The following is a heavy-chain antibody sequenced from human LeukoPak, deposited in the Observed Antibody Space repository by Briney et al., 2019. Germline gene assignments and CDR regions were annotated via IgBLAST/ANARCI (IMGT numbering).Heavy chain of an antibody. CDR1: GDSVSSNSVT. CDR2: TYYRSTWYN. D-gene: IGHD2-21*02. J-gene: IGHJ5*02. Sequence: SQTLSLTCAISGDSVSSNSVTWNWIRQSPSRGLEWLGRTYYRSTWYNDYAVSVRGRITVNHDTSKNQFSLHLNSVTPEDTAVYFCAGTLTQYDCCLPWGQKTLDSVPS. CDR3: AGTLTQYDCCLP. V-gene: IGHV6-1*01.